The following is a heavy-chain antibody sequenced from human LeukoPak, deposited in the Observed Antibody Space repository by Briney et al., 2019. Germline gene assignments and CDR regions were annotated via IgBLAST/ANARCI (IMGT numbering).Heavy chain of an antibody. CDR3: ARVLRGYSGYDYYFDY. J-gene: IGHJ4*02. CDR1: GGSVSSGSYY. V-gene: IGHV4-61*01. D-gene: IGHD5-12*01. CDR2: IYYSGST. Sequence: SETLSLTCTVSGGSVSSGSYYWSWIRQPPGKGLEWIGYIYYSGSTNYNPSLKSRVTISVDTSKNQSSLKLSSVTAVDTAVYYCARVLRGYSGYDYYFDYWGQGTLVTVSS.